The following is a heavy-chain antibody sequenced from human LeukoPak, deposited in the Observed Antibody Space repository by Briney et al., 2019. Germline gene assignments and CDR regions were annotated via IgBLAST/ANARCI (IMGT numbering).Heavy chain of an antibody. V-gene: IGHV6-1*01. D-gene: IGHD3-22*01. CDR3: ARDRGGYYFDNSQDI. J-gene: IGHJ3*02. CDR2: TYYRSKWYN. Sequence: SQTLSLTCAISGDGVSSNSAGWNWIRQSPSRGLEWLGRTYYRSKWYNHYAESVKSRVIINPDTSKNQFSLQLNSVTPEDTAVYYCARDRGGYYFDNSQDIWGQGTMVTVSS. CDR1: GDGVSSNSAG.